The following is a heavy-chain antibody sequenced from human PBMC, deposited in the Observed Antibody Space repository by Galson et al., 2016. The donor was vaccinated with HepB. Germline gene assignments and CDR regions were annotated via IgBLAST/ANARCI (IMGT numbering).Heavy chain of an antibody. CDR1: GFTFSNYA. Sequence: RLSCAASGFTFSNYAMIWVRQAPGRGLEWVSGISDNGTGTWYADSVKGRFTISRDNSKNTVYLQMKNVRVEDTAVYYCARNKEVGLRTEWAYWGQGTLVTVSS. CDR2: ISDNGTGT. V-gene: IGHV3-23*01. CDR3: ARNKEVGLRTEWAY. J-gene: IGHJ4*02. D-gene: IGHD1-26*01.